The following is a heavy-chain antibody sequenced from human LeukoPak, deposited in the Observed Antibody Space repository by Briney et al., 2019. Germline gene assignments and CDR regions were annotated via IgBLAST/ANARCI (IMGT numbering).Heavy chain of an antibody. CDR3: ARVISLSSWYIVGAFDI. V-gene: IGHV1-69*05. D-gene: IGHD6-13*01. CDR1: GGTFSSYA. J-gene: IGHJ3*02. Sequence: SVKVSCKASGGTFSSYAISWVRQAPGQGLEWMGGIIPIFGTANYAQKFQGRVTITTDEPTSTAYMELSSLRSEDTAVYYCARVISLSSWYIVGAFDIWGQGTMVTVSS. CDR2: IIPIFGTA.